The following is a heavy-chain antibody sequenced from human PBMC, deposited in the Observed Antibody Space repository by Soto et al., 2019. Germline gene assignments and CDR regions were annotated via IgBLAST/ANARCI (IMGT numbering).Heavy chain of an antibody. V-gene: IGHV4-39*01. J-gene: IGHJ5*02. D-gene: IGHD6-6*01. CDR2: IYYSGST. CDR1: GGSISSSSYY. CDR3: ARQSGSSSFDP. Sequence: QLQLQESGPGLVKPSETLSLTCTVSGGSISSSSYYWGWIRQPPGKGLEWIGSIYYSGSTYYNPSLKSRVTISVDTSKNQFSLKLSSVTAADTAVYYCARQSGSSSFDPWGQGTLVTVSS.